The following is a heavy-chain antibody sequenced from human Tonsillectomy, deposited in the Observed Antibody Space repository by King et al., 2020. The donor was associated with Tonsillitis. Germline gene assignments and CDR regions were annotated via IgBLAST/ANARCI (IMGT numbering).Heavy chain of an antibody. V-gene: IGHV3-72*01. J-gene: IGHJ4*02. CDR2: IRNKANSYTT. CDR1: GFTFSDHY. CDR3: GRGYPGYTNY. Sequence: VQLVESGGGLVQPGGSLRLSCAASGFTFSDHYMDWDRQAPGKGLDWVGRIRNKANSYTTEYAASVKGRFSISRDDSKNSLYLQMNSLKTEDTAVYYCGRGYPGYTNYWGQGTLVTVSP. D-gene: IGHD6-13*01.